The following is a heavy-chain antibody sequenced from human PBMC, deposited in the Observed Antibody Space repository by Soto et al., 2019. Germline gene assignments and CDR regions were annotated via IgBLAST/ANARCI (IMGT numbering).Heavy chain of an antibody. Sequence: EVQLVESGGGLVQPGGSLRLSCAASGFTFSDHYMDWVRQAPGKGLEWVGRTKNKANSYTTEYAASVKGRITISRDDSKISLYLQMNRLKAEGTAMYLCAGVALSGSGMRLCAYWGQGTLVTVSS. CDR2: TKNKANSYTT. D-gene: IGHD3-10*01. CDR1: GFTFSDHY. V-gene: IGHV3-72*01. CDR3: AGVALSGSGMRLCAY. J-gene: IGHJ4*02.